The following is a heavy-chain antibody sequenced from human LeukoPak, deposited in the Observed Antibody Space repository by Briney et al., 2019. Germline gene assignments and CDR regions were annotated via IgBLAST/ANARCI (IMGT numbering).Heavy chain of an antibody. J-gene: IGHJ4*02. Sequence: GGSLRLSCAASGFTVSRNYMSWVRQAPGKGLEWVSVIYSGGRTYYADSVKGRFTISRDNSKNTLYLQMNSLRAEDTAVYYCARDSSDYGGLFDYWGQGTLVTVSS. D-gene: IGHD4-17*01. V-gene: IGHV3-66*01. CDR2: IYSGGRT. CDR3: ARDSSDYGGLFDY. CDR1: GFTVSRNY.